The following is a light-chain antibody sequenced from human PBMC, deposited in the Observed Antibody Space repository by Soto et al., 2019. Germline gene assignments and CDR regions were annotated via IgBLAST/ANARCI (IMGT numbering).Light chain of an antibody. CDR2: AAS. CDR3: QQSYSTPWT. V-gene: IGKV1-39*01. Sequence: DIQMTQSPSSLSASVGDRVTITCRASQSISSYLNWYQQKPGKAPKLLIYAASSLQSGVPSRFSGSGSGTDFTLTISSLQPEDFATYDGQQSYSTPWTFGQGTKVDIK. CDR1: QSISSY. J-gene: IGKJ1*01.